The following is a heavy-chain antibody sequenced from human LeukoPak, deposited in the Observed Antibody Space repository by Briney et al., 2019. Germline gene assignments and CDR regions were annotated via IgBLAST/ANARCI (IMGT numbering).Heavy chain of an antibody. Sequence: GGSLRLSCAASGFTVSSNYMSWVRQAPGKGLEWVASINHNGNVNYYVDSVKGRFTISRDNAKNSLYLQMSNLRAEDTAVYFCARGGGLDVWGQGATVTVSS. J-gene: IGHJ6*02. CDR2: INHNGNVN. D-gene: IGHD3-16*01. CDR1: GFTVSSNY. CDR3: ARGGGLDV. V-gene: IGHV3-7*03.